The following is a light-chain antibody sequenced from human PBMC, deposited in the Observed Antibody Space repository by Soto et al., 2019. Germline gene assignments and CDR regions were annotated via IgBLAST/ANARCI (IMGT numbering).Light chain of an antibody. V-gene: IGLV1-47*01. CDR3: ATWDDGLSAYV. CDR1: SSNIGTNS. CDR2: TNS. J-gene: IGLJ1*01. Sequence: QSVLTQPPSASGTPGQRVTVSCSGSSSNIGTNSVYWYQQLPGTAPKLLIYTNSQRPSGVPDRFSGSKSGTSASLAISGLRSEDEADYYCATWDDGLSAYVFGAGTKVTVL.